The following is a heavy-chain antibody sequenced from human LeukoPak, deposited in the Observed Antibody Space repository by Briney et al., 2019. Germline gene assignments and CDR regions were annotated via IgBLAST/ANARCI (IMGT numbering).Heavy chain of an antibody. Sequence: SETLSLTCTVSGGSISSGSYYWSWIRQPAGKGVEWIGRIYTSGSTNYNPSLNSRVTISVDTSKNQFSLKLSSVTAADTAVYYYARGVASSPDFDYWGQGTLVTVSS. CDR3: ARGVASSPDFDY. CDR2: IYTSGST. D-gene: IGHD2-15*01. J-gene: IGHJ4*02. CDR1: GGSISSGSYY. V-gene: IGHV4-61*02.